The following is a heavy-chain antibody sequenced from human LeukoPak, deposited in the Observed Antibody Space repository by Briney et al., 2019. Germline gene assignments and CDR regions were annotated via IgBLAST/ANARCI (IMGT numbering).Heavy chain of an antibody. CDR3: AKGSPRGSGYSGYFYYYYMDV. V-gene: IGHV3-53*01. D-gene: IGHD5-12*01. CDR2: IYSGGST. J-gene: IGHJ6*03. CDR1: GFTVSSNY. Sequence: GGSLRLSCAASGFTVSSNYMSWVRQAPGKGLEWVSVIYSGGSTYYADSVKGRFTISRDNSKNTLYLQMNSLRAEDTAVYYCAKGSPRGSGYSGYFYYYYMDVWGKGTTVTVSS.